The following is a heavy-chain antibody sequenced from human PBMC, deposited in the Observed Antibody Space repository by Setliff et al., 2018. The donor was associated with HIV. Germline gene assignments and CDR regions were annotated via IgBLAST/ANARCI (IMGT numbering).Heavy chain of an antibody. CDR1: GFTFSSYW. D-gene: IGHD3-9*01. CDR3: AREPHELRYFDWLLYPAYYYYGMDV. CDR2: IKQDGSEK. J-gene: IGHJ6*02. Sequence: GGSLRLSCAASGFTFSSYWMSWVRQVPGKGLEWVANIKQDGSEKYYVDSVKGRYTFSRDNAKNSLYLQMNSLRAEDTAVYYCAREPHELRYFDWLLYPAYYYYGMDVWGQGTTVTVSS. V-gene: IGHV3-7*01.